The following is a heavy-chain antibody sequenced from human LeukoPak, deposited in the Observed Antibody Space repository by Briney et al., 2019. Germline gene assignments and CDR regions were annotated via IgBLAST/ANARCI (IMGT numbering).Heavy chain of an antibody. V-gene: IGHV1-69*04. J-gene: IGHJ4*02. CDR1: GGTFSSYA. Sequence: SVKVSCKASGGTFSSYAISWVRQAPGQGLEWMGRIIPILGIANYAQKFQGSVTITADKSTSTAYMELSSLRSEDTAVYYCARDPGYYGSGSILGDWGQGTLVTVSS. CDR2: IIPILGIA. D-gene: IGHD3-10*01. CDR3: ARDPGYYGSGSILGD.